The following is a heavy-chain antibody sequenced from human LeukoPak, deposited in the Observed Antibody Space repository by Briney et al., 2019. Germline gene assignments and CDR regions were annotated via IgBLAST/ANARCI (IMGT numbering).Heavy chain of an antibody. CDR1: GYSFTSYW. D-gene: IGHD3-16*01. V-gene: IGHV5-51*01. CDR3: ARVSYDYIWGIIYYFDY. Sequence: GESLRISCKGSGYSFTSYWISWVRQMPGKGLEWMGIIYPGDSDTRYSPSFQGQVTISADKSISTAYLQWSSLKASDTAMFYCARVSYDYIWGIIYYFDYWGQGTLVTVSS. J-gene: IGHJ4*02. CDR2: IYPGDSDT.